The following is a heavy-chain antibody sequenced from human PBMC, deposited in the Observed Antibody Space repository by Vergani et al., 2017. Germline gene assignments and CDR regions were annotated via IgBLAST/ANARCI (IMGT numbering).Heavy chain of an antibody. CDR3: ARDPDEGGYFDY. CDR2: IYYSGST. V-gene: IGHV4-31*03. CDR1: GGSISSGGYY. D-gene: IGHD3-16*01. J-gene: IGHJ4*02. Sequence: QVQLQESGPGLVKPSQTLSLTCTVSGGSISSGGYYWSWIRQPPGKGLEWIGYIYYSGSTYYNPSLKSRVNISVDPSKNQFSLKLSSVTAADTAVYYWARDPDEGGYFDYWGQGTLVTVSS.